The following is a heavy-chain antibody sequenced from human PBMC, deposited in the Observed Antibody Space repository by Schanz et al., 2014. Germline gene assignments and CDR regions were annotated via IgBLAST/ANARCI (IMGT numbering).Heavy chain of an antibody. CDR1: GYTFSSYG. V-gene: IGHV1-69*10. CDR3: ARDRLECGAECYSVEVFEI. D-gene: IGHD2-21*01. CDR2: IIPSLGLA. J-gene: IGHJ4*02. Sequence: QVQLVQSGTEVKKPGASVKVSCKASGYTFSSYGITWVRQAPGQGLEWMGWIIPSLGLAKYEQKFQDKVTITADTSTTTAYMEWSGLRSEDTAVYYCARDRLECGAECYSVEVFEIWGQGTLVVVSS.